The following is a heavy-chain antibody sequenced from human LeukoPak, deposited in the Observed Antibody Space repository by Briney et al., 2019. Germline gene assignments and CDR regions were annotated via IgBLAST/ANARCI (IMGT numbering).Heavy chain of an antibody. J-gene: IGHJ6*02. V-gene: IGHV3-30*18. CDR3: AKTYYYGSGSFYYYYGMDV. CDR2: ISYDGSNK. CDR1: GFTFSSYG. D-gene: IGHD3-10*01. Sequence: PGRSLRLSCATSGFTFSSYGMHWVRQAPGKGLEWVAVISYDGSNKYYADSVKGRFTISRDNSKNTLYLQMNSLRAEDTAVYYCAKTYYYGSGSFYYYYGMDVWGQGTTVTVSS.